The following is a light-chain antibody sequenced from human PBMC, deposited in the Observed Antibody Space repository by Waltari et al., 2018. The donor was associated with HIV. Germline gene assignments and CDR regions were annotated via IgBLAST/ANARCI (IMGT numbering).Light chain of an antibody. Sequence: EIVMTQSPATLSVSAGESVTLSCRASQSVSINVAWYQQRPGQGPRMLIYRAATMATNVPARFSGGGSGTEFTLYSISLQSVDFAVYYCQQYHNWPPYTFGQGTKLELK. CDR1: QSVSIN. CDR2: RAA. V-gene: IGKV3-15*01. CDR3: QQYHNWPPYT. J-gene: IGKJ2*01.